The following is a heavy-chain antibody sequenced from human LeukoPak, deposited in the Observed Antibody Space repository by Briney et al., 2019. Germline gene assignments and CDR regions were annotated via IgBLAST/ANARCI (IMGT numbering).Heavy chain of an antibody. CDR1: GFTVSSNY. Sequence: GGSLRLSCAASGFTVSSNYMSWVRQAPGKGLEWVSVIYSGGSTYYADSVKGRFTISRDNSKNTLYLQMNSLRAEDTAVYYCARDIVGENYFGYWGQGTLVTVSS. CDR3: ARDIVGENYFGY. D-gene: IGHD1-26*01. CDR2: IYSGGST. J-gene: IGHJ4*02. V-gene: IGHV3-66*01.